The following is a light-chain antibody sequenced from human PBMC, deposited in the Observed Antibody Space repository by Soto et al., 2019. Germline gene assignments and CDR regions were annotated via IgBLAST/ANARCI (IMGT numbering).Light chain of an antibody. CDR3: QSYDSSLSGSNV. V-gene: IGLV1-40*01. CDR1: SSNIGAGYD. CDR2: GNS. J-gene: IGLJ1*01. Sequence: QSVLTQPPSASGTPGQRVTISCTGSSSNIGAGYDVHWYQQLPGTAPRLLTYGNSKRPSGVPDRFSGSRSGTSASLAITGLHAEDEADYYCQSYDSSLSGSNVFGTGTKVTVL.